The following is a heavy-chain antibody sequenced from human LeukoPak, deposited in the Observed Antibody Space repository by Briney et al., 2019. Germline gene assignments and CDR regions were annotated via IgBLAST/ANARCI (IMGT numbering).Heavy chain of an antibody. CDR2: LKSKNDGGTA. CDR1: GFTFSTAW. Sequence: GGSLRLSCAASGFTFSTAWMSWVRQAPGRGLDWVGRLKSKNDGGTADYAAPAKGRFTISRDDSKNMLYLQMNSLKTDDTAVYYCTTDWSSSSHWGQGTLVTVSS. CDR3: TTDWSSSSH. J-gene: IGHJ4*02. D-gene: IGHD6-13*01. V-gene: IGHV3-15*01.